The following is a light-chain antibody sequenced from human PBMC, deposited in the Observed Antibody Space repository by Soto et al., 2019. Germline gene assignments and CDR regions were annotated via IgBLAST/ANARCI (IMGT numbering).Light chain of an antibody. Sequence: QSVLTQPPSASETPGQRVTISCSGSSSNIGSNHVYWYQHLPGTAPKLMIYEVNKRPSGVPDRFSGSKSGNTASLTVSGLQAEDEADYYCSSYAGSSNVFGTGTKLTVL. V-gene: IGLV1-47*01. CDR2: EVN. J-gene: IGLJ1*01. CDR1: SSNIGSNH. CDR3: SSYAGSSNV.